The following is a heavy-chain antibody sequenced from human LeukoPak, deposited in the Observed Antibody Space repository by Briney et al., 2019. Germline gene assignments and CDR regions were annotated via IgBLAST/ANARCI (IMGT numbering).Heavy chain of an antibody. CDR2: INPNSGGT. CDR1: GYTFTGYY. CDR3: ARDAPPDSYDFWSGYYISDYFDY. Sequence: ASVKVSCKASGYTFTGYYMHRVRQAPGQGLEWMGWINPNSGGTNYAQKFQGRVTMTRDTSISTAYMELSRLRSDDTAVYYCARDAPPDSYDFWSGYYISDYFDYWGQGTLVTVSS. J-gene: IGHJ4*02. V-gene: IGHV1-2*02. D-gene: IGHD3-3*01.